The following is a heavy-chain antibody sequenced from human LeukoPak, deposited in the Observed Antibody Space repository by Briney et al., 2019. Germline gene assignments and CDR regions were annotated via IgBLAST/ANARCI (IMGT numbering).Heavy chain of an antibody. J-gene: IGHJ5*02. CDR1: GGSIRNYY. CDR2: IYYTGIT. V-gene: IGHV4-59*01. CDR3: ATSGATTVTTWGGSWFDP. D-gene: IGHD4-17*01. Sequence: SETLSLTCTVSGGSIRNYYWSWIRQPPGKGLEWIGYIYYTGITNYSPSLKSRVTISADTSKNQFSLKLSSVTPADTAVYYCATSGATTVTTWGGSWFDPWGQGTLVTVSS.